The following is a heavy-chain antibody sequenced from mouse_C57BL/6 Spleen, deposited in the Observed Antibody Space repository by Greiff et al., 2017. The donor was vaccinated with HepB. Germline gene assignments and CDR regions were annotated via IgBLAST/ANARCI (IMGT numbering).Heavy chain of an antibody. CDR3: AREGGPTVVADY. Sequence: VKLMESGPELVKPGASVKISCKASGYAFSSSWMNWVKQRPGKGLEWIGRIYPGDGDTNYNGKFKGKATLTADKSSSTAYMQLSSLTSEDSAVYFCAREGGPTVVADYWGQGTTLTVSS. J-gene: IGHJ2*01. CDR2: IYPGDGDT. D-gene: IGHD1-1*01. V-gene: IGHV1-82*01. CDR1: GYAFSSSW.